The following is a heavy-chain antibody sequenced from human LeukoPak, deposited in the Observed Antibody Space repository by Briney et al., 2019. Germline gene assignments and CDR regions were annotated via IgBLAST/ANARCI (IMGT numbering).Heavy chain of an antibody. Sequence: GGSLRLSCATSGFSFSSKFLNWVRQAPGKGLEWVSYISSSGSTIYYADSVKGRFTISRDNAENSLYLQMNSLRAEDTAVYYCAELGITMIGGVWGKGTTVTISS. CDR2: ISSSGSTI. V-gene: IGHV3-48*04. J-gene: IGHJ6*04. CDR3: AELGITMIGGV. CDR1: GFSFSSKF. D-gene: IGHD3-10*02.